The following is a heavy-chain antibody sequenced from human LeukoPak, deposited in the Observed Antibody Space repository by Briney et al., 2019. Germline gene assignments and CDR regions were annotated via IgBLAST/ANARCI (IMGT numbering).Heavy chain of an antibody. CDR3: ARLYYPENMAAPVDY. D-gene: IGHD6-13*01. CDR1: GYTFTGYY. V-gene: IGHV1-2*02. CDR2: INPKSGGT. Sequence: GASVKVSCKASGYTFTGYYIHWVRQAPGQGLEWMGWINPKSGGTNYKQKFQGRVTMTRDTSISTAYMELNRLRSDDTAVYYCARLYYPENMAAPVDYWGQGTLVTVSS. J-gene: IGHJ4*02.